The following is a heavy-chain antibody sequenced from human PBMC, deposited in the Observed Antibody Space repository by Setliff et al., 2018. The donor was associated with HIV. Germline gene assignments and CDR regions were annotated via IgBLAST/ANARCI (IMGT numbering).Heavy chain of an antibody. V-gene: IGHV4-4*07. CDR1: GDSISNYF. CDR2: INTRGNT. Sequence: PSETLSLTCSVSGDSISNYFWTWIRQPAGKGLEWIGRINTRGNTNYNPSLKSRVTMSIDTSKNQFSLNLASVTAADTAVYYCARSPRIGVAGEFEYWGQGTLVTVSS. CDR3: ARSPRIGVAGEFEY. D-gene: IGHD6-19*01. J-gene: IGHJ4*02.